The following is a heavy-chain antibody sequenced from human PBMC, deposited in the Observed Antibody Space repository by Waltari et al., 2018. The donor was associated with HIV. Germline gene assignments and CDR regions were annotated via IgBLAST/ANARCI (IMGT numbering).Heavy chain of an antibody. V-gene: IGHV3-23*01. CDR1: GFTFSNYA. CDR2: IAASDPNT. D-gene: IGHD3-10*01. Sequence: EAQLLESGGGLVQPGGSLRVSCVGSGFTFSNYAMIWFRQAPGKGLGLVSAIAASDPNTYYSDSVRGRFTVSKDNSENSLHLQMNSLRAEDTALYYCARIYVSGAFDIWGQGTVVTVSS. J-gene: IGHJ3*02. CDR3: ARIYVSGAFDI.